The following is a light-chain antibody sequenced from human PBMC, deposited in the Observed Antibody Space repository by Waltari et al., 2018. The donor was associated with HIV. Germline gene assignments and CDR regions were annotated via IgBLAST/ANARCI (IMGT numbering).Light chain of an antibody. V-gene: IGKV1-5*03. J-gene: IGKJ1*01. CDR1: QSIGTG. CDR2: RAS. CDR3: QQYYSTPQT. Sequence: DIQMTQSPSTLSASVGDRVTITCRASQSIGTGLAWYQQKPGKAPKLLIYRASSLDSGVPSRFSGSGSGTDFTLTISSLQAEDVAVYYCQQYYSTPQTFGQGTKVEIK.